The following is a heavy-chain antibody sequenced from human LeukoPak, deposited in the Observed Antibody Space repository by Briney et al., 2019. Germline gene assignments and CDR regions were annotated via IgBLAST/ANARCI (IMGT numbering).Heavy chain of an antibody. Sequence: GGSLRLSCAASGFTFSNYWMSWVRQAPGKGLEWVANINPDGSEKYSVDSVTGRFTVSRDNAENTMFLQMNSLRAEDSAIYYCARDLAAWDVWGKGTTVTVSS. V-gene: IGHV3-7*01. CDR2: INPDGSEK. CDR3: ARDLAAWDV. CDR1: GFTFSNYW. J-gene: IGHJ6*04.